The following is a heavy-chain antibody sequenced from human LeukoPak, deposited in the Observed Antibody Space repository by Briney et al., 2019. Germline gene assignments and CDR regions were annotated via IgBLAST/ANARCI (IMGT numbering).Heavy chain of an antibody. CDR2: IYYSGST. CDR1: GGSISSSSYY. D-gene: IGHD3-9*01. CDR3: ARGILTGLDYFDY. Sequence: SETLSLTCTVSGGSISSSSYYWGWIRQPPGKGLEWIGSIYYSGSTTYNPSLKSRVTISRDTSKNQFSLKLSSVTAADTAVYYCARGILTGLDYFDYWGEGTLVTVSS. J-gene: IGHJ4*02. V-gene: IGHV4-39*07.